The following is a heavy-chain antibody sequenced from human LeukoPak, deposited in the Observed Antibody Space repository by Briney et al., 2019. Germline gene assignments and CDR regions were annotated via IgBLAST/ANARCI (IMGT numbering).Heavy chain of an antibody. V-gene: IGHV3-7*01. CDR1: GFTFSGAW. CDR3: ARSEWFGDFFDY. D-gene: IGHD3-10*01. Sequence: GGSLRLSCTASGFTFSGAWMTWVRQAPGKGLEWVANIREDGTEKNYVDSVKGRFTISRDNAKNTLYLQMNSLRAEDTAVYYCARSEWFGDFFDYWGQGTLVTVSS. J-gene: IGHJ4*02. CDR2: IREDGTEK.